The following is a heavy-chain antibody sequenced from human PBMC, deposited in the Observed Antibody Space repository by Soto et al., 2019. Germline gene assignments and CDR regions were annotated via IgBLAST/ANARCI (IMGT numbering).Heavy chain of an antibody. CDR3: ARAGYSYGTGYYFDY. D-gene: IGHD5-18*01. V-gene: IGHV4-59*01. CDR1: GGSISSYY. J-gene: IGHJ4*02. Sequence: TSETLSLTCTVSGGSISSYYWSWIRQPPGKGLEWIGYIYYSGSTYYNPSLKSRVTISVDTSKNQFSLKLSSVTAADTAVYYCARAGYSYGTGYYFDYWGQGTLVTVSS. CDR2: IYYSGST.